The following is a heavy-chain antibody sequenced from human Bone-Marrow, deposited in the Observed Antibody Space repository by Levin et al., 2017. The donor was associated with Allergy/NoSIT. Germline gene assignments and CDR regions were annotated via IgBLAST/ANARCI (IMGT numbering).Heavy chain of an antibody. J-gene: IGHJ4*02. CDR3: AKHQADASGSYYTPRFDY. Sequence: GESLKISCAASASTFSNFAMHWVRQAPGKGLEWVAVISYDGSNQYYADSVKGRFTISRDNSKTTLYRQMNSLRAEDTAVNYCAKHQADASGSYYTPRFDYWGQGALVTVSS. D-gene: IGHD3-10*01. V-gene: IGHV3-30*18. CDR2: ISYDGSNQ. CDR1: ASTFSNFA.